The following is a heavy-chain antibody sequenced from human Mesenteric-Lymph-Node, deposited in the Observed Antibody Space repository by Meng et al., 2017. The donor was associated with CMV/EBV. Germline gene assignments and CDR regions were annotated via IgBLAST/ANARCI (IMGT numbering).Heavy chain of an antibody. CDR3: ARDRVRYSDDYYYYGMDV. D-gene: IGHD3-9*01. CDR2: VHSSGST. J-gene: IGHJ6*02. Sequence: GSLRLSCTVSGGSISPYYWSWIRQPPGKGLEWIGNVHSSGSTNYSPSLKSRVTISVDTSRNQFSLSLSSVTAADTAVYYCARDRVRYSDDYYYYGMDVWGQGTTVTVSS. V-gene: IGHV4-59*12. CDR1: GGSISPYY.